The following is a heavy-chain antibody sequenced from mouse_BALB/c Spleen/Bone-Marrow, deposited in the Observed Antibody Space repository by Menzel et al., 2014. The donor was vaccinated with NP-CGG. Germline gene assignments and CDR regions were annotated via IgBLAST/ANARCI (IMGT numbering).Heavy chain of an antibody. D-gene: IGHD1-1*02. V-gene: IGHV1S56*01. J-gene: IGHJ1*01. CDR2: IYPGNVNT. CDR3: AREVGRGGYFDV. Sequence: VKVVESGPELVKPGASVRISCKASGYTFTSYYIHWVKQRPGQGLEWIGWIYPGNVNTKYNEKFRDKATLTADKSSSTAYMQLNSLTSEDSAVYFCAREVGRGGYFDVWGAGTTVTVSS. CDR1: GYTFTSYY.